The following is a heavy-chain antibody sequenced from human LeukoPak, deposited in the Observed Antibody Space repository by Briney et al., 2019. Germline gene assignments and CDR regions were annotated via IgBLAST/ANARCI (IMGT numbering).Heavy chain of an antibody. CDR2: IHSDGSNT. CDR3: VAESYSGYDSIPLFDY. V-gene: IGHV3-74*01. J-gene: IGHJ4*02. Sequence: GGSLRLSCAASGFTFSSYWKHWVRQAPGKVLVWVSRIHSDGSNTSYADSVEGGFIISSDNAKNALYLQMNSLRAEHTAVYYCVAESYSGYDSIPLFDYWGQGTLVTVSS. D-gene: IGHD5-12*01. CDR1: GFTFSSYW.